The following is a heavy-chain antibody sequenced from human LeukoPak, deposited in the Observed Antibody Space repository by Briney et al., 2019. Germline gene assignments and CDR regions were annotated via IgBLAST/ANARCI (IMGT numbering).Heavy chain of an antibody. J-gene: IGHJ6*03. D-gene: IGHD4-11*01. CDR2: IYYSGST. CDR3: ARVGAPPSNYRYYYYYMDV. V-gene: IGHV4-59*01. Sequence: PSETLSLTCTVSGGSISSYYRSWIRQPPGKGLEWIGYIYYSGSTNYNPSLKSRVTISVDTSKNQFSLKLSSVTAADPAVYYCARVGAPPSNYRYYYYYMDVWGKGTTVTVPS. CDR1: GGSISSYY.